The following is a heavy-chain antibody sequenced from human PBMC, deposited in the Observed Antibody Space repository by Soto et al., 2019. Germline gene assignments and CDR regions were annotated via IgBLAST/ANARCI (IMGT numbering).Heavy chain of an antibody. V-gene: IGHV1-46*03. CDR2: INPGDGAT. CDR1: GHTFTTYF. Sequence: ASVKVSCKASGHTFTTYFVHWVRQAPGHGLDWMGVINPGDGATSYAQKFQGRVTMTRDTSTSTVYMELSSLRSEDTAMYYCTRRGYCSGGSCPLGFDYWGQGTLVTVSS. J-gene: IGHJ4*02. D-gene: IGHD2-15*01. CDR3: TRRGYCSGGSCPLGFDY.